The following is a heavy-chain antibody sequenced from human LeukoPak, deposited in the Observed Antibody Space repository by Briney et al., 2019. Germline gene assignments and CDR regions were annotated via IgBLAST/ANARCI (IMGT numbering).Heavy chain of an antibody. V-gene: IGHV3-74*01. J-gene: IGHJ4*02. D-gene: IGHD4-17*01. CDR2: IRGDGAIT. CDR1: GFIFSDYW. CDR3: ARDDGEVLPFDS. Sequence: GGSLRLSCAASGFIFSDYWMHWVRQVPGKGLVWVSRIRGDGAITNYADSVKGRFTVSRDNTKNTFSLQMNNLRDQDAAIYYCARDDGEVLPFDSWGQGTLVIVSS.